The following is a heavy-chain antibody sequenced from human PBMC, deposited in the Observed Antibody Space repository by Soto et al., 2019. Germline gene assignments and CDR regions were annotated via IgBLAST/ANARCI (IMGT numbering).Heavy chain of an antibody. CDR1: GFTFSSYA. J-gene: IGHJ4*02. V-gene: IGHV3-23*01. CDR3: ATWLGGWYENY. Sequence: EVQLLESGGGLVQPGGSLRLSCAASGFTFSSYAMSWVRQAPGKGLEWVSSIRDSTDITDFADSVKGRFTISRDNSKNTLYLQMNSLTAEDTAVYYCATWLGGWYENYWGQGTLVTVSA. D-gene: IGHD6-19*01. CDR2: IRDSTDIT.